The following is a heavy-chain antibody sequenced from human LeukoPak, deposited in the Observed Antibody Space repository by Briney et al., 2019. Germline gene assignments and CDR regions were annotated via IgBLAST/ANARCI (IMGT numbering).Heavy chain of an antibody. V-gene: IGHV3-66*04. CDR1: GFTVSSNY. D-gene: IGHD2-2*01. CDR3: ARRQVGYYYYGMDV. J-gene: IGHJ6*02. Sequence: GGSLTLSCAASGFTVSSNYMSWVRQAPGKGLEWVSVIYSGGSTYYADSVKGRFTISRDNSKNTLYLQMNSLRAEDTAVYYCARRQVGYYYYGMDVWGQGTTVTVSS. CDR2: IYSGGST.